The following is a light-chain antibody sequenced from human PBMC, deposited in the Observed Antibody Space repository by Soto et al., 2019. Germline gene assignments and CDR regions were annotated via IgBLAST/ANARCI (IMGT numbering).Light chain of an antibody. CDR3: QQYHSLPYP. J-gene: IGKJ2*01. Sequence: DIVMTQSPDSLAVSLGERATINCKSSQSVLYSVNNENYLAWFQQRAGQPPKLLVYWASNRASGVPDRFSGSGSVTDFTLTISSLQAEDVAVYYCQQYHSLPYPFGQGTKLEIK. V-gene: IGKV4-1*01. CDR1: QSVLYSVNNENY. CDR2: WAS.